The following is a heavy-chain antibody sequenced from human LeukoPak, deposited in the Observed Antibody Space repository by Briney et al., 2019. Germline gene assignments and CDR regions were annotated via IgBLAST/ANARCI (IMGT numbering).Heavy chain of an antibody. V-gene: IGHV1-69*04. Sequence: GASVKVSCKACGGTFSSYAISWVRQAPGQGLEWMGRIVPILGIANYAQKLQGRVTLTTDTSTGTAYMELRSLRSDDTAVYYCAGYYYDSSGYPRPWFDPWGQGTLVTVSS. CDR1: GGTFSSYA. D-gene: IGHD3-22*01. J-gene: IGHJ5*02. CDR3: AGYYYDSSGYPRPWFDP. CDR2: IVPILGIA.